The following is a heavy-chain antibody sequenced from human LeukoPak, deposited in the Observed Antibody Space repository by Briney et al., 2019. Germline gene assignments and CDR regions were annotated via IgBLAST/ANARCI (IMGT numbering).Heavy chain of an antibody. CDR3: AREGGFYRHLDY. Sequence: PSETLSLICGVSGGSISSTNWWTWVRQPPGKGLEWIGEVHLDGRTNYNPSLASRLTMSVDFSENHISLKLTSVTAADTAVYYCAREGGFYRHLDYSGQGTLVTVSS. D-gene: IGHD3-3*01. CDR1: GGSISSTNW. J-gene: IGHJ4*02. CDR2: VHLDGRT. V-gene: IGHV4-4*02.